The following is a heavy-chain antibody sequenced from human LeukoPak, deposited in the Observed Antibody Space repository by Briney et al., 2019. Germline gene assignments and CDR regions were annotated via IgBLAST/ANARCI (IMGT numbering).Heavy chain of an antibody. CDR2: FSISSSTI. D-gene: IGHD3-10*01. J-gene: IGHJ4*02. CDR3: ARTGSGRAKFDY. V-gene: IGHV3-48*04. Sequence: SSFSISSSTIYYADSVKGRFTISRENAKNSLYLQMNSLRAEDTTVYYCARTGSGRAKFDYWGQGTLVTVSS.